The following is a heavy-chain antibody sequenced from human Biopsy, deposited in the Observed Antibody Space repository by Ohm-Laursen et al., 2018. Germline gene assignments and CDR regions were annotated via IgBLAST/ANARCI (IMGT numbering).Heavy chain of an antibody. Sequence: GTLSLTCTASGDSINNYYWSWIRQPAGKGLEWIGRIYTSGSPNYNLSLKSRVTISVDTSKNQFSLKLYSVTAADTAVYYCARGGRYYYDSPDNWGQGTLVIVSS. J-gene: IGHJ4*02. CDR3: ARGGRYYYDSPDN. V-gene: IGHV4-4*07. CDR2: IYTSGSP. D-gene: IGHD3-22*01. CDR1: GDSINNYY.